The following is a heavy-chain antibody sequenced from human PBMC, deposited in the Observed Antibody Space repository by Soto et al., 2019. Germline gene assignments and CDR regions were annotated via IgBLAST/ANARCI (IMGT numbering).Heavy chain of an antibody. V-gene: IGHV1-2*02. CDR1: GDTFTATY. Sequence: GASVKVSCKASGDTFTATYIHWVRQAPGQGFEGMGWTNSKSGGTKYQQKFQGRVTMTRDTSLRTVYMTLTRLTSDDTDLYYGSIDLANVGASPGIDYWGQGTLVTVSS. CDR3: SIDLANVGASPGIDY. D-gene: IGHD4-17*01. J-gene: IGHJ4*02. CDR2: TNSKSGGT.